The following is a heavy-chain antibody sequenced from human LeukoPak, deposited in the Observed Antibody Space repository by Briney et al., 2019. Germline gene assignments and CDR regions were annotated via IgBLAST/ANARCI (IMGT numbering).Heavy chain of an antibody. CDR3: AKRVKAAPIYFDS. J-gene: IGHJ4*02. CDR2: VNPGGSGP. D-gene: IGHD2-15*01. CDR1: GFTFSNYA. V-gene: IGHV3-23*01. Sequence: GRSLRLSCATSGFTFSNYAMSWVRQAPGKGLEWVSAVNPGGSGPYYTDSMKGRFTISRDNSKSTLYLQMNSLRVDDTAVYYCAKRVKAAPIYFDSWGQGTLVTVSS.